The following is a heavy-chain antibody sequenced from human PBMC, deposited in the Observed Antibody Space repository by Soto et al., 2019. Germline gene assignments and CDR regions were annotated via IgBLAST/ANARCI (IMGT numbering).Heavy chain of an antibody. CDR1: GDTFTSYY. D-gene: IGHD3-3*01. CDR2: INPHGGST. Sequence: QVRLVQSGAEVRRPGASVKVSCKAPGDTFTSYYLNWVRRAPGQGLEWMGVINPHGGSTKYAQKFQGRVTMTRDTSRSTVYMELRSLRSDDTAIYYCARSSGGNFGIIIEGSNWFDPWGQGTLVTVSS. V-gene: IGHV1-46*01. J-gene: IGHJ5*02. CDR3: ARSSGGNFGIIIEGSNWFDP.